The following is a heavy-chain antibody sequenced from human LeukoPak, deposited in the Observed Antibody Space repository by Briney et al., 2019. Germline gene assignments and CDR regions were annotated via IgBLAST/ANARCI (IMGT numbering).Heavy chain of an antibody. Sequence: PSETLSLTCAVYGGSFSGYYWSWIRQPPGKGLEWIGEINHSGSTNYNPSLKSRVTISVDTSKNQFSLKLSSVTAADTAVYYCARRVELQDAFDIWGQGTMVTVSS. CDR2: INHSGST. CDR1: GGSFSGYY. V-gene: IGHV4-34*01. D-gene: IGHD1-26*01. CDR3: ARRVELQDAFDI. J-gene: IGHJ3*02.